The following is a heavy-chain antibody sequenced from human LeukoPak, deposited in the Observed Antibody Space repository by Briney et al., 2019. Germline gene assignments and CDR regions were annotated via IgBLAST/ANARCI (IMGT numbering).Heavy chain of an antibody. D-gene: IGHD1-26*01. CDR1: GGSISSSSYY. V-gene: IGHV4-39*01. J-gene: IGHJ4*02. Sequence: SETLSLTCTVSGGSISSSSYYWGWIRQPPGKGLEWIGSIYYSGSTYYNASLKSRVTISIDTSKNQFSLRLSSVTAADTAVYYCAKSGGYGLIDYWGQGTLVTVSS. CDR3: AKSGGYGLIDY. CDR2: IYYSGST.